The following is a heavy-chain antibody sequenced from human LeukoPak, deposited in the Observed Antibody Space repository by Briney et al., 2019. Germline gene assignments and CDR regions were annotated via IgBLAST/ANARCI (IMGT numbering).Heavy chain of an antibody. Sequence: PSETLSLTCAVYGGSFSGYYWSWIRQPPGKGLEWIGEISHSGSTKYNPSLKSRVTISVDTSKNQFSLKLSSVTAADTAVYYCARVAGFGQTAENYFDYWGQGTLVTVSS. J-gene: IGHJ4*02. CDR3: ARVAGFGQTAENYFDY. D-gene: IGHD6-19*01. CDR2: ISHSGST. V-gene: IGHV4-34*01. CDR1: GGSFSGYY.